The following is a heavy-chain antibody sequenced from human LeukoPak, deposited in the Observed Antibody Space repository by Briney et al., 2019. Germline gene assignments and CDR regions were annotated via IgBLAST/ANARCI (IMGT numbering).Heavy chain of an antibody. CDR2: ISSSSSYI. Sequence: PGGSLRLSCAASGFTFSSYAMSWVRQAPGKGLEWVSSISSSSSYIYYADSVKGRFTISRDNAKNSLYLQMNSLRAEDTAVYYCARATLYSSSLGLDGWYFDLWGRGTLVTVSS. J-gene: IGHJ2*01. V-gene: IGHV3-21*01. CDR1: GFTFSSYA. CDR3: ARATLYSSSLGLDGWYFDL. D-gene: IGHD6-13*01.